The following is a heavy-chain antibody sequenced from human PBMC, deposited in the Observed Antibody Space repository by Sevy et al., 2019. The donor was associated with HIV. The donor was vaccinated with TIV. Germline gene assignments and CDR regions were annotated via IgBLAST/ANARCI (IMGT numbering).Heavy chain of an antibody. CDR1: GGSVSSGSYY. D-gene: IGHD3-22*01. J-gene: IGHJ4*02. V-gene: IGHV4-61*01. CDR2: IYYSGST. CDR3: AREEGDSSGYIWFDY. Sequence: SETLSLTYTVSGGSVSSGSYYWSWIRQPPGKGLEWIGYIYYSGSTNYNPSLKSRVTISVDTSKNQFSLKLSSVTAADTAVYYCAREEGDSSGYIWFDYWGRGTLVTVSS.